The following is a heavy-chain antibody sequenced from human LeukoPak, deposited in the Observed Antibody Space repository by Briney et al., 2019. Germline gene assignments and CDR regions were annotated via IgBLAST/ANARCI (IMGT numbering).Heavy chain of an antibody. Sequence: GGSLRLSCVTSGFTFSDAWMSWVRQAPGKGLEWVGRTKSKTDGGTTDYAAPVKGRFTISRDDSKDTLYLQMNSLTTEDTAVYYCARIREVATIIADAFDIWGQGTMVTVSS. CDR2: TKSKTDGGTT. V-gene: IGHV3-15*01. CDR3: ARIREVATIIADAFDI. D-gene: IGHD5-12*01. CDR1: GFTFSDAW. J-gene: IGHJ3*02.